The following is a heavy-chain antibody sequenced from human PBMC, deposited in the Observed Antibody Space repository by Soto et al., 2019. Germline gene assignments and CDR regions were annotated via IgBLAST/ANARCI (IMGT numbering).Heavy chain of an antibody. D-gene: IGHD3-22*01. CDR3: ARGIRYYYDSSGYYWDFDY. CDR2: ISSSSSTI. Sequence: PGGSLRLSCAASGFTFSSYSMNWVRQAPGKGLEWVSYISSSSSTIYYADSVRGRFTISRDNAKNSLYLQMNSLRAEDTAVYYCARGIRYYYDSSGYYWDFDYWGQGTLVTVSS. V-gene: IGHV3-48*01. CDR1: GFTFSSYS. J-gene: IGHJ4*02.